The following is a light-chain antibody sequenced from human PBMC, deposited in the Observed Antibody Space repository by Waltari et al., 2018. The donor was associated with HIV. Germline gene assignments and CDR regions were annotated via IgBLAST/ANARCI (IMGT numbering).Light chain of an antibody. CDR3: QQRSNWYT. V-gene: IGKV3-11*01. CDR2: DAS. CDR1: QSVSSY. Sequence: EIVLTQSPATLSLSPGERATLSCRASQSVSSYLAWYQQKPGQAPRILIYDASNRATGIPARFSGSGYGTDFTLTISSLEPEDFAVYYCQQRSNWYTFGQGTKLEIK. J-gene: IGKJ2*01.